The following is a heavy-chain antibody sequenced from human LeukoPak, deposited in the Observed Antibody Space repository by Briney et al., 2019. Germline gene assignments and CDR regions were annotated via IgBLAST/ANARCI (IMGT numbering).Heavy chain of an antibody. CDR3: ARGSYSSGSVDY. V-gene: IGHV4-31*03. CDR1: GGSISSGGYY. Sequence: SETLSLTCTVSGGSISSGGYYWSWIRQHPGKGLEWNGYIYYSGSTYYNPSLKSRVTISVDTSKNQFSLKLSSVTAADTAVYYCARGSYSSGSVDYWGQGTLVTVSS. J-gene: IGHJ4*02. CDR2: IYYSGST. D-gene: IGHD6-19*01.